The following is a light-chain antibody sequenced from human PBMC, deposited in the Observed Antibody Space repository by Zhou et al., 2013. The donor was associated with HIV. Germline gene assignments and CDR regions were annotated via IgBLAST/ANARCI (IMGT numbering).Light chain of an antibody. V-gene: IGKV3-20*01. CDR1: QSVSSPY. Sequence: DIVLTQSPGTLSLSPGERATLSCRASQSVSSPYLAWYQQKPGQAPRLLIYGASSRATGIPDRFSGSGSGTDFTLTISRLEPEDFAVYYCQQYDNSPWTFGQGTEGGN. J-gene: IGKJ1*01. CDR3: QQYDNSPWT. CDR2: GAS.